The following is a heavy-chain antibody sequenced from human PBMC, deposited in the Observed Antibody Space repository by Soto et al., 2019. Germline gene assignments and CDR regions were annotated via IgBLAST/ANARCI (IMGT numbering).Heavy chain of an antibody. CDR3: VKDHSGSYLYDFDY. CDR1: GFTFSSYA. J-gene: IGHJ4*02. CDR2: ISSNGGST. D-gene: IGHD1-26*01. Sequence: PGGSLRLSCSASGFTFSSYAMHWVRQASGKGLEYVSAISSNGGSTYYADSVKGRFTISRDNSKNTLYLQMSSLRAEDTAVYYCVKDHSGSYLYDFDYWGQGTLVTVSS. V-gene: IGHV3-64D*06.